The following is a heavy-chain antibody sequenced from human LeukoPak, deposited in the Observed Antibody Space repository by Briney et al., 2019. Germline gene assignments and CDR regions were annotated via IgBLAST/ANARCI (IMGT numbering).Heavy chain of an antibody. CDR3: AKGDSYGYVR. D-gene: IGHD5-18*01. CDR2: IRGSGGGT. J-gene: IGHJ4*02. CDR1: GFTFSSNA. Sequence: PGGSLRLSCAASGFTFSSNAMSWVRQAPGKGLEWVSAIRGSGGGTYYADSVKGRFTISRDNSKNTLYLQMNSLRAEDTAEYYCAKGDSYGYVRWGQGTLVTVSS. V-gene: IGHV3-23*01.